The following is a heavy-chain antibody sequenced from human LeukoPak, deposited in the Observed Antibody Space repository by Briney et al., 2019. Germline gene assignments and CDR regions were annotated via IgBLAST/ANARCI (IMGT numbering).Heavy chain of an antibody. D-gene: IGHD6-19*01. V-gene: IGHV1-8*01. J-gene: IGHJ4*02. CDR1: GYTFTSYD. CDR2: MNPNSGNT. Sequence: GASVKVSCKASGYTFTSYDINWVRQATGQGLEWMGWMNPNSGNTGYAQKFQGRVTMTRNTSISTVYMELRSLRSEDTAVYYCARQRGSGRYKNFDYWGQGTLVTVSS. CDR3: ARQRGSGRYKNFDY.